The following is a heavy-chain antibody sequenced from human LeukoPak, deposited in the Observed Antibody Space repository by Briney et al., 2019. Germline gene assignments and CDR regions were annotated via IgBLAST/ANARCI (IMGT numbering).Heavy chain of an antibody. CDR3: ARSSGYMSY. D-gene: IGHD3-22*01. CDR2: ICDGGST. CDR1: RYTISSNYY. V-gene: IGHV4-38-2*02. J-gene: IGHJ4*02. Sequence: PAETLSLTCTASRYTISSNYYCGGSRHPPEKGLAFIGSICDGGSTYYEPSLKGRVTISRDTSKNQFSLKLTSLTAADTAVYYCARSSGYMSYWGQGTLVTVSS.